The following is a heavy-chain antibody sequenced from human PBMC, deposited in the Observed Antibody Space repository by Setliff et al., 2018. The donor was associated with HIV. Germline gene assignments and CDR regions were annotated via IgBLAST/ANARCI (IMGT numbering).Heavy chain of an antibody. CDR1: GYSFTNYW. J-gene: IGHJ3*02. V-gene: IGHV5-51*01. Sequence: GASLKLSCKGSGYSFTNYWINWVRQMPGKGLEWMGIIYPGDSDTRYSPSFQGQVTISADKSISTAYLQWSSLKASDTAMYYCVRQEGGTTVITSASLDIWGQGTMVTVSS. CDR3: VRQEGGTTVITSASLDI. CDR2: IYPGDSDT. D-gene: IGHD4-17*01.